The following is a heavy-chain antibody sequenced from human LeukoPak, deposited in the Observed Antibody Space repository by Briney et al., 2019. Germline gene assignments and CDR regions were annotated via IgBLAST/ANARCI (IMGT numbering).Heavy chain of an antibody. CDR2: ISSSSSYI. D-gene: IGHD3-9*01. J-gene: IGHJ5*02. Sequence: GGSLRLSCAASGFTFSSYSMNWVRQAPGKGLEWVSSISSSSSYIYYADSVKGRFTISRDNAKNSLYLQMNSLRAEDTAVYYCAGGLKGDYDINWFDPWGQGTLVTVSS. CDR1: GFTFSSYS. CDR3: AGGLKGDYDINWFDP. V-gene: IGHV3-21*01.